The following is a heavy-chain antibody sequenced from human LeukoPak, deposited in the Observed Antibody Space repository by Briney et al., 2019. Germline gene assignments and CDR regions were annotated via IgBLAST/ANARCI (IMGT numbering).Heavy chain of an antibody. CDR3: AGYCSSTSCYEYYYYGMDV. D-gene: IGHD2-2*01. J-gene: IGHJ6*04. Sequence: GGSLRLSCAASGFTFSSYAMSWVRQAPGKGLEWVSAISGSGGSTYYADSVKGRFNISRDNSKNTLYLQMNSLRAEDTAVYYCAGYCSSTSCYEYYYYGMDVWGKGTTVTVSS. CDR2: ISGSGGST. V-gene: IGHV3-23*01. CDR1: GFTFSSYA.